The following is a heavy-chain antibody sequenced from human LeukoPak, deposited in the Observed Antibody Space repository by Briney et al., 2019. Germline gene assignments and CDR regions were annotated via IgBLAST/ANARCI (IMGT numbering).Heavy chain of an antibody. J-gene: IGHJ6*03. V-gene: IGHV1-18*01. D-gene: IGHD2-15*01. Sequence: GASVKVSCKASGGTFSSYAISWVRQAPGQGLEWMGWISGYNGKTNYAQKLQGRVTMTTDTSTSTAYMELRSLRSDDTAVYYCARSSLVVVAADMDVWGKGTTVTISS. CDR3: ARSSLVVVAADMDV. CDR1: GGTFSSYA. CDR2: ISGYNGKT.